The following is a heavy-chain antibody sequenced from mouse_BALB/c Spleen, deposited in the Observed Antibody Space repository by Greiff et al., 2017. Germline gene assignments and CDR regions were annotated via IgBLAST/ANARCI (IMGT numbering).Heavy chain of an antibody. D-gene: IGHD2-3*01. Sequence: EVQRVESGGGLVQPGGSLRLSCATSGFTFTDYYMSWVRQPPGKALEWLGFIRNKANGYTTEYSVSVKGRFTISRDNSQSILYLQMNTLRAEDSATYYCARDFDGRFAYWGQGTLVTVSA. J-gene: IGHJ3*01. CDR2: IRNKANGYTT. CDR1: GFTFTDYY. CDR3: ARDFDGRFAY. V-gene: IGHV7-3*02.